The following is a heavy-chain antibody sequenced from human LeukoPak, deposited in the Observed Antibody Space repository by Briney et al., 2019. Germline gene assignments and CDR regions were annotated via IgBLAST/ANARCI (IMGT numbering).Heavy chain of an antibody. CDR2: IYYSGST. V-gene: IGHV4-59*12. J-gene: IGHJ5*02. CDR1: GGSISSYY. D-gene: IGHD3-3*01. CDR3: ARGRVNWFDP. Sequence: MASETLSLTCTVSGGSISSYYWSWIRQPPGKGLEWIGYIYYSGSTNYSPSLKSRVTISVDTSKNQFSLKLSSVTAADTAVYYCARGRVNWFDPWGQGTLVTVSS.